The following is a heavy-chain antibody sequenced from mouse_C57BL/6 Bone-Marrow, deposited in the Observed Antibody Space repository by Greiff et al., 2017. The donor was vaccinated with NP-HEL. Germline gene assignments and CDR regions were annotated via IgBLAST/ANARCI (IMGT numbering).Heavy chain of an antibody. Sequence: EVMLVESGEGLVKPGGSLKLSCAASGFTFSSYAMSWVRQTPEKRLEWVAYISSGGDYIYYADTVKGRFTISRDNARNTLYLQMSSLKSEDTAMYYCTRGGGPYYFDYWGQGTTLTVSS. J-gene: IGHJ2*01. CDR3: TRGGGPYYFDY. D-gene: IGHD3-3*01. CDR1: GFTFSSYA. CDR2: ISSGGDYI. V-gene: IGHV5-9-1*02.